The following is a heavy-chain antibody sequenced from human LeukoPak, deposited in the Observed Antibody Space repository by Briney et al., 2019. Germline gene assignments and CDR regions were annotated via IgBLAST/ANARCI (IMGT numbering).Heavy chain of an antibody. Sequence: PSQTLSLTCTVSGGSISSGSYYWNWIRQPAGKGLEWIGRIYTSGSTNYNPSLKSRVTISVDTSKNQFSLKLTSVTAADTAVYYCARWSGLYWYFDLWGRGTLVTVSS. J-gene: IGHJ2*01. CDR1: GGSISSGSYY. CDR2: IYTSGST. CDR3: ARWSGLYWYFDL. V-gene: IGHV4-61*02. D-gene: IGHD3-3*01.